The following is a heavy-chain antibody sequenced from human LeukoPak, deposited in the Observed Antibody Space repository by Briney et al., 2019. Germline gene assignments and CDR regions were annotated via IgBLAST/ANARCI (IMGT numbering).Heavy chain of an antibody. D-gene: IGHD5-12*01. Sequence: GGSLRLSCAASGFTFSSYWMHWARQAPGKGLLWVSRIDTDGSSTIYADSVKGRFTISRDNAKNTLYLQMNSLRAEDTAVYYCARGYAGIGYWGQGSLVTVSS. CDR1: GFTFSSYW. V-gene: IGHV3-74*01. CDR2: IDTDGSST. CDR3: ARGYAGIGY. J-gene: IGHJ4*02.